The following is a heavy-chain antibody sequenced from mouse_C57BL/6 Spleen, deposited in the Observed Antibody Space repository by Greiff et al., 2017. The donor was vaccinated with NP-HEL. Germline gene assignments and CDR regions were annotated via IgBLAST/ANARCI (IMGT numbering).Heavy chain of an antibody. D-gene: IGHD2-4*01. V-gene: IGHV14-1*01. J-gene: IGHJ4*01. CDR2: IDPEDGDT. CDR3: TTGYYDAPYCAMDY. Sequence: VQLKQSGAELVRPGASVKLSCTASGFNIKDYYMHWVKQRPEQGLEWIGRIDPEDGDTEYAPKFQGKATMTADTSSNTAYLQLSSLTSEDTAVYYCTTGYYDAPYCAMDYWGQGTSVTVSS. CDR1: GFNIKDYY.